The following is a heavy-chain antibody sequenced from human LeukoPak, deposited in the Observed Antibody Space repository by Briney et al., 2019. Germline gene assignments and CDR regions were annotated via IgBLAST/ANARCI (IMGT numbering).Heavy chain of an antibody. J-gene: IGHJ6*02. V-gene: IGHV3-30*18. Sequence: GGSLRLSCAASGFTFSSYGMHWVRQAPGKGLEWVAVISYDGSNKYYADSVKGRFTISRDNSKNTLYLQMNSPRAEDTAVYYCAKDGGSYYYYGMDVWGQGTTVTVSS. CDR3: AKDGGSYYYYGMDV. D-gene: IGHD1-26*01. CDR2: ISYDGSNK. CDR1: GFTFSSYG.